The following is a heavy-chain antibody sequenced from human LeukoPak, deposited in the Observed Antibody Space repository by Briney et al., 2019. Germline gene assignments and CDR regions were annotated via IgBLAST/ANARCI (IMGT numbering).Heavy chain of an antibody. CDR2: ISYDGSNK. J-gene: IGHJ4*02. Sequence: GGSLRLSWAASGFTFGSYAMHWVRQAPGKGLEWVAVISYDGSNKYYADSVKGRFTISRDNAKNTLYLQMNSLRAEDTAVYYCTRVVATMLVAQALDYWGQGTLVTVPS. CDR1: GFTFGSYA. CDR3: TRVVATMLVAQALDY. D-gene: IGHD3-22*01. V-gene: IGHV3-30-3*01.